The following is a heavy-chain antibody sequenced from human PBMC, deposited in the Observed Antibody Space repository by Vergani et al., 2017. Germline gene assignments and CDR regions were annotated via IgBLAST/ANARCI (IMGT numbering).Heavy chain of an antibody. Sequence: QVQLQESGPGLVKPSETLSLTCAVSGYSISSGYYWGWIRQPPGKGLEWIGSIYHSGSTYYNPSLKSRVTISVDTSKNQFSLKLSSVIAADTAVYYCARTVLSSGYFDYWGQGTLATVSS. CDR1: GYSISSGYY. V-gene: IGHV4-38-2*01. D-gene: IGHD3-22*01. CDR3: ARTVLSSGYFDY. CDR2: IYHSGST. J-gene: IGHJ4*02.